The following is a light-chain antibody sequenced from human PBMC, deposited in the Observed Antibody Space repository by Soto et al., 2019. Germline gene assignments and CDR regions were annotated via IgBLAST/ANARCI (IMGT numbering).Light chain of an antibody. J-gene: IGLJ2*01. CDR2: SNN. CDR1: SSNIGSNT. CDR3: AAWDDSLNGVV. V-gene: IGLV1-44*01. Sequence: QSVLTQPPSASGTPGQRVTISCSGSSSNIGSNTVNWYQQLPGTAPKLLIYSNNQRPSGVPDRFSGSKSGTSASLASSGLQSEDEADYYCAAWDDSLNGVVFGGGTKRTVL.